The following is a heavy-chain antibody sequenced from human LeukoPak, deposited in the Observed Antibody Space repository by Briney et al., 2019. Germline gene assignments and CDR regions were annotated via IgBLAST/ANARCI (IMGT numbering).Heavy chain of an antibody. CDR2: TYFLSKWYT. J-gene: IGHJ2*01. CDR1: GDSVSSSSAT. CDR3: PKGPSRENGWYWYFDS. D-gene: IGHD2-15*01. V-gene: IGHV6-1*01. Sequence: SQTLSLTCAVSGDSVSSSSATWDWVRKSPSRGLEWLGRTYFLSKWYTFYAPSVESRLIINADTSNNHISLQLNSLTPDDTAIYYCPKGPSRENGWYWYFDSLGRGNPVTVS.